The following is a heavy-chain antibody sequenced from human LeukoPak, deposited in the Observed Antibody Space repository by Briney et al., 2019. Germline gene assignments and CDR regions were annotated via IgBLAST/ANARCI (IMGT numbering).Heavy chain of an antibody. J-gene: IGHJ6*03. Sequence: GGSLRLSCAASGFTVSSNYMSWVRQAPGKGLEWVAVVYSGGRTYYAESVKGRFTISRDNSKNTLYLQMNSLRAEDTAVYYCARVYYGSGSLHYYYYYMDVWGKGTTVTISS. CDR3: ARVYYGSGSLHYYYYYMDV. CDR1: GFTVSSNY. V-gene: IGHV3-53*01. CDR2: VYSGGRT. D-gene: IGHD3-10*01.